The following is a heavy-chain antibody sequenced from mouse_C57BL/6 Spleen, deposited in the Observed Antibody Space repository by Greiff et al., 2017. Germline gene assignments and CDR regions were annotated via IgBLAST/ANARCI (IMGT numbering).Heavy chain of an antibody. CDR3: ARSHTPKRPQFITTVVASDYYAMDD. CDR1: GYTFTSYW. Sequence: QVQLQQPGAELVKPGASVKLSCKASGYTFTSYWMQWVKQRPGQGLEWIGEIDPSDSYTNYNQKFKGKATLPVDTSSSTAYMQLSSLTSEDSAVYYLARSHTPKRPQFITTVVASDYYAMDDWGQGTSVTVSS. V-gene: IGHV1-50*01. D-gene: IGHD1-1*01. CDR2: IDPSDSYT. J-gene: IGHJ4*01.